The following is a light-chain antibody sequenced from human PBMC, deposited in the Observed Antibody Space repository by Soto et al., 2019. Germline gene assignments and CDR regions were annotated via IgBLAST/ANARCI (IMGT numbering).Light chain of an antibody. CDR3: AVWDDSLSGYV. V-gene: IGLV1-47*01. Sequence: QFVLTQPPSASGTPGQRVTTPCSGSSYNIGKNSVYWYQQFPGTAPKLLISNNNKRPSGVPDRFSASKSGTSASLAISGLRSEDEANYYCAVWDDSLSGYVFGTGTKLTVL. CDR2: NNN. J-gene: IGLJ1*01. CDR1: SYNIGKNS.